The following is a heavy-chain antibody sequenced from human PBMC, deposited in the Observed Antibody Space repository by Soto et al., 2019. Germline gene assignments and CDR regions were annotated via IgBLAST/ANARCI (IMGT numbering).Heavy chain of an antibody. D-gene: IGHD2-15*01. CDR1: GFSLSTSGVG. V-gene: IGHV2-5*02. CDR3: AHRITGLGSGGSVQFDY. CDR2: IYWDDDK. J-gene: IGHJ4*02. Sequence: QITLKESGPTLVKPTQTLTLTCTFSGFSLSTSGVGVGWIRQPPGKALEWLALIYWDDDKRYSPSLKSRLTITKDTSKNQVVLTMTNMDPVDTATYYCAHRITGLGSGGSVQFDYWGQGTLVTVSS.